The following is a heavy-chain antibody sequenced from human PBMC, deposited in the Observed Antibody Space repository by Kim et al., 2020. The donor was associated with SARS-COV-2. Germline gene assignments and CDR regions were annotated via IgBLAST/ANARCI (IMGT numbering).Heavy chain of an antibody. CDR2: ISAYNGNT. CDR1: GYTFTSYG. D-gene: IGHD6-13*01. CDR3: ARGPEEGYSSSWYYIDY. J-gene: IGHJ4*02. V-gene: IGHV1-18*01. Sequence: VSVKVSCKASGYTFTSYGISWVRQAPGQGLEWMGWISAYNGNTNYAQKLQGRVTMTTDTSTSTAYMELRSLRSDDTAVYYCARGPEEGYSSSWYYIDYWGQGTLVTVSS.